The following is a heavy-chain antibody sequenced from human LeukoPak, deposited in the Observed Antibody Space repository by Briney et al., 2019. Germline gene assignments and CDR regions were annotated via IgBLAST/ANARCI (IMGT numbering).Heavy chain of an antibody. CDR2: IHLGGSDS. V-gene: IGHV5-51*01. CDR3: ARRGHGSSWYCFDY. CDR1: GYSITSYW. D-gene: IGHD6-13*01. Sequence: GESRKISSKASGYSITSYWIGWARPMPGKGLEWMGNIHLGGSDSRYTPSFQGQVTISADKSISTAYLQWSSLKASDTAIYYCARRGHGSSWYCFDYWGQGTLVTVSS. J-gene: IGHJ4*02.